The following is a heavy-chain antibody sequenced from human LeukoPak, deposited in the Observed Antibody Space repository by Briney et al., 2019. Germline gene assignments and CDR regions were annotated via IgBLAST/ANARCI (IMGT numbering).Heavy chain of an antibody. CDR1: GGSFSGYY. D-gene: IGHD1-26*01. V-gene: IGHV4-34*01. CDR2: INHSGST. J-gene: IGHJ4*02. CDR3: VGYSGSYYSVDY. Sequence: SETLSLTCAVYGGSFSGYYWSWIRQPPGKGLEWIGEINHSGSTNYNPSLKSRVTISVDTSKNQFPLKLSSVTAADTAVYYCVGYSGSYYSVDYWGQGTLVTVSS.